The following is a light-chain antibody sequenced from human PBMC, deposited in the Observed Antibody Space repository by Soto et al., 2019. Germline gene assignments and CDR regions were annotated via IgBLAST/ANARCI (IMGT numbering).Light chain of an antibody. CDR3: QQYNSYPWT. Sequence: DIQMTQSPSTLSASVGDRVTITCRASRSITSWLAWYQQKPGKAPKLLIYKASSLESGVPSRFSGSGSGTESTLTISSLQPDDLATYYCQQYNSYPWTFGQGTKVEIK. CDR2: KAS. V-gene: IGKV1-5*03. J-gene: IGKJ1*01. CDR1: RSITSW.